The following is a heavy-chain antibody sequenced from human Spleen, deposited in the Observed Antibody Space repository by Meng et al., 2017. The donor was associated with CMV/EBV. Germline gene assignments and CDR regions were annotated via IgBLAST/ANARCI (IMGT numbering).Heavy chain of an antibody. D-gene: IGHD2-2*01. CDR3: AKDRARYCSSTSCHLVDY. Sequence: GGSLRLSCAASGFIFSIYAMSWVRQAPGKGLEWVSSINGGGDSTYYADSVKGRFTISRDNSKDTLFLQMNSLRAEDTAVYYCAKDRARYCSSTSCHLVDYWGQGTLVTVSS. CDR1: GFIFSIYA. CDR2: INGGGDST. J-gene: IGHJ4*02. V-gene: IGHV3-23*01.